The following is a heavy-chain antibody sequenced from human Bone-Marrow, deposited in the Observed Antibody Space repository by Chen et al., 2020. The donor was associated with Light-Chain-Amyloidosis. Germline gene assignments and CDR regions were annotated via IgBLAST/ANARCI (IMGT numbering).Heavy chain of an antibody. CDR2: SYHTGST. CDR3: AHSSSFNSYRFDY. J-gene: IGHJ4*02. D-gene: IGHD3-3*02. V-gene: IGHV4-59*01. Sequence: QVQLQESGPGLVKPSETLSLTCTVSVGSISSYYWSWIRQPPGKGLEWIGFSYHTGSTSYNPSLKSRVTISLDTSNNQFSLNLSSVTAADTAVYYCAHSSSFNSYRFDYWGQGALVTVSS. CDR1: VGSISSYY.